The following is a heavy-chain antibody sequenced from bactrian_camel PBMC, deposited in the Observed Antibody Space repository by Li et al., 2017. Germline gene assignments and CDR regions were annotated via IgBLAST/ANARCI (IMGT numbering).Heavy chain of an antibody. V-gene: IGHV3S6*01. CDR1: GYISSRHC. CDR3: AAPLKWDYLARYFGY. D-gene: IGHD4*01. Sequence: HVQLVESGGGSVQAGGSLRLSCAHSGYISSRHCMGWFRQAPGKAREGIAGIRRDGDEYYADSVKGRFTISRDNAKNTLSLQMRSLELEDTAVYYCAAPLKWDYLARYFGYWGQGTQVTVS. CDR2: IRRDGDE. J-gene: IGHJ6*01.